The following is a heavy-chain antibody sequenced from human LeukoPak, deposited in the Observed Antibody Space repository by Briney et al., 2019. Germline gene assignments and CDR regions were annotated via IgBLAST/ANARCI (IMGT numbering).Heavy chain of an antibody. Sequence: GGSLRLSCAASGFTFSNYEMNWVRQAPGKGLEWVSYISSSGTTIYHADSVKGRFTISRDNAKDSLYLQMNSLRAEDTAVYYCATPWDYGAHWGQGTLVTVSS. D-gene: IGHD4-17*01. CDR3: ATPWDYGAH. V-gene: IGHV3-48*03. CDR2: ISSSGTTI. J-gene: IGHJ4*02. CDR1: GFTFSNYE.